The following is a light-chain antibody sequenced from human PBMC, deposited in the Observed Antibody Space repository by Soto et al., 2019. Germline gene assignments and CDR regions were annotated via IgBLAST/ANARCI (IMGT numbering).Light chain of an antibody. CDR2: EGT. J-gene: IGLJ2*01. Sequence: QSALTQPASVSGSPGQSITISCPAASTDVGSYNIVSWYQQHPGKAPKLIIYEGTNRPSGVSSRFSGSKSGTTASLTISALQAEDEAEYYCCSYADLVGSHVVVGGGTKLTVL. V-gene: IGLV2-23*01. CDR1: STDVGSYNI. CDR3: CSYADLVGSHVV.